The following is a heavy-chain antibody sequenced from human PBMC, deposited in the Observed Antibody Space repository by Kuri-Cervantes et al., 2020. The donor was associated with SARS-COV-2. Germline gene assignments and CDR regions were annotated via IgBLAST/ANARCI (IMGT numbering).Heavy chain of an antibody. Sequence: GRSLRLSCAAFGFTFSTAWMSWFRQAPGKGLEWVGRIKSKTDGGTTDYAAPVKGRFTLSRDDSKNTLYLQMNSLKTEDKAVYYCTTDPRGYDFWSGYYSPRKKIADYWGQGTLVTVSS. CDR3: TTDPRGYDFWSGYYSPRKKIADY. CDR2: IKSKTDGGTT. CDR1: GFTFSTAW. V-gene: IGHV3-15*01. J-gene: IGHJ4*02. D-gene: IGHD3-3*01.